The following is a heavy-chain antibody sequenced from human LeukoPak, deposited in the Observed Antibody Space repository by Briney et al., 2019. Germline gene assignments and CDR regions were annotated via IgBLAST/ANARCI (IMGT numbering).Heavy chain of an antibody. Sequence: SETLSLTCAVYGGSFSGYYWSWIRQPPGKGVEWIGEINHSGSTNFNPSLKSRVTILVDTSKNQFSLKINHVTAPGTAVYYWARYGYSSSFWRRDGRVAAPHWFDPWGQGTLVTVSS. V-gene: IGHV4-34*01. CDR2: INHSGST. J-gene: IGHJ5*02. CDR3: ARYGYSSSFWRRDGRVAAPHWFDP. CDR1: GGSFSGYY. D-gene: IGHD6-6*01.